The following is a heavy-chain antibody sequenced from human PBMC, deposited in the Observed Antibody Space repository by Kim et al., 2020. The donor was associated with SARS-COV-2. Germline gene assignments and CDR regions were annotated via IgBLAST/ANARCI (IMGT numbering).Heavy chain of an antibody. J-gene: IGHJ6*02. V-gene: IGHV3-53*01. CDR1: GFTVSSNY. CDR3: ARDLGDYGMDV. D-gene: IGHD3-16*01. CDR2: IYSGGST. Sequence: GGPLRLSCAASGFTVSSNYMSWVRQAPGKGLEWVSVIYSGGSTYYADSVKGRFTISRDNSKNTLYLQMNSLRAEDTAVYYCARDLGDYGMDVWGQGTTVTVSS.